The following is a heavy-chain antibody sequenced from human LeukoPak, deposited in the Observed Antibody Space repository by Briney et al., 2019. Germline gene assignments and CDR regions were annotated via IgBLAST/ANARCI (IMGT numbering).Heavy chain of an antibody. CDR3: ARGPPSDTAMGGY. V-gene: IGHV1-2*02. CDR2: INPNSGGT. J-gene: IGHJ4*02. Sequence: ASVKVSCKASGYTFTSYGISWVRQAPGQGLEWMGWINPNSGGTNYAQKFQGRVTMTRDTSISTAYMELSRLRSDDTAVYYCARGPPSDTAMGGYWGQGTLVTVSS. CDR1: GYTFTSYG. D-gene: IGHD5-18*01.